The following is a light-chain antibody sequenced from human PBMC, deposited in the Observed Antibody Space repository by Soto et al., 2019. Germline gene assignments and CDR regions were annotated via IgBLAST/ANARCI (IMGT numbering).Light chain of an antibody. CDR1: QSIVTY. J-gene: IGKJ1*01. Sequence: IQMTQSPSSLSASVGDRVTITCRASQSIVTYLNWYLQKPGKAPKLLIYEASTLQSGVPSRFSGSYSGTDFTLTIGSLQPEDFATYYCLQDFKYPRTFGQGTKVDIK. V-gene: IGKV1-6*01. CDR2: EAS. CDR3: LQDFKYPRT.